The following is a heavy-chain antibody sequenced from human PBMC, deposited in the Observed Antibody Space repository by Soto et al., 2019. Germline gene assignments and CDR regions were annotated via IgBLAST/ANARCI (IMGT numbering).Heavy chain of an antibody. CDR2: ISGSGGST. J-gene: IGHJ4*02. CDR1: GFTFSSYA. V-gene: IGHV3-23*01. D-gene: IGHD3-3*01. CDR3: AKERRFLEWLLYSQYYFDY. Sequence: GGSLRLSCAASGFTFSSYAMSWVRQAPGKGLEWVSAISGSGGSTYYADSVKGRFTISRDNSKNTLYLQMSSLRAEDTAVYYCAKERRFLEWLLYSQYYFDYWGQGTLVTVSS.